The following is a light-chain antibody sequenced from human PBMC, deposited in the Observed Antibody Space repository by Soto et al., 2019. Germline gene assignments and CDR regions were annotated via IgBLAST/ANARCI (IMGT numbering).Light chain of an antibody. J-gene: IGLJ1*01. CDR1: SSDVGAYYY. Sequence: QSALTQFASVSGSPGQSITISCTGTSSDVGAYYYGSWYQRRPGKAPKLIIYEVTNRPSGVSNRFSGSKSGNTASLTISGLQADDEADYYCSSFTSSSSVVFGSGTKLTVL. CDR2: EVT. CDR3: SSFTSSSSVV. V-gene: IGLV2-14*01.